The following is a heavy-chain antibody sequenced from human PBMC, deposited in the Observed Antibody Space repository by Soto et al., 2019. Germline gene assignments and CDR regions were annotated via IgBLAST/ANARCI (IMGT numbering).Heavy chain of an antibody. CDR2: IYYSGST. CDR3: ARAAKGYCSGGSCYEDAFDI. V-gene: IGHV4-31*03. CDR1: GGSISSGGYY. D-gene: IGHD2-15*01. J-gene: IGHJ3*02. Sequence: SETLSLTCTVSGGSISSGGYYWSWIRQHPGKGLEWIGYIYYSGSTYYNPSLKSRVTISVDTSKNQFSLKLSSVAAADTAVYYCARAAKGYCSGGSCYEDAFDIWGQGTMVTVSS.